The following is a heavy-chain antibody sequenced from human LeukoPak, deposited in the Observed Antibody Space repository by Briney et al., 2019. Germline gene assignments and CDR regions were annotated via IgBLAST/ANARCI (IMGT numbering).Heavy chain of an antibody. D-gene: IGHD2-15*01. CDR2: ISSSGSTI. Sequence: KSGRSLRLSCAASGFTFSDYYTSWIRQAPGKGLEWVSYISSSGSTIYYADSVKGRFTISRDNAKNSLYLQMNSLRAEDTAVYYCARSSRYCSGGSCQKGWGQGTLVTVSS. CDR1: GFTFSDYY. CDR3: ARSSRYCSGGSCQKG. V-gene: IGHV3-11*01. J-gene: IGHJ4*02.